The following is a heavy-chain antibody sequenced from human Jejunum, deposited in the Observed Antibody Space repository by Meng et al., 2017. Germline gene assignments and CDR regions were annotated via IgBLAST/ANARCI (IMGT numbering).Heavy chain of an antibody. J-gene: IGHJ4*02. CDR3: ASGSSLYYYYFDY. CDR1: GFTFSTHS. D-gene: IGHD1-26*01. CDR2: ISSTSTYI. Sequence: GGSLSLSCAGSGFTFSTHSMNWVRQAPGKGLEWVSSISSTSTYIYYADSVKGRFTISRDNAKNSLYLQMNSLRVEDTAVYYCASGSSLYYYYFDYWGQGTLVTVSS. V-gene: IGHV3-21*01.